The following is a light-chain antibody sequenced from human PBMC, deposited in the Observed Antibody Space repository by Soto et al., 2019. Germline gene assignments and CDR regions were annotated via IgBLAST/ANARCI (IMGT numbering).Light chain of an antibody. Sequence: DIQLTQSPSTLSASVGDRVSIFCRASQTFSNWLAWYQQKAGKAPKLLIYDASTLESGVPSRFSGRGSGTEFTLTISSLQPDDFATYYCQQYKSYPYTFGQGTKLEIK. CDR2: DAS. CDR1: QTFSNW. J-gene: IGKJ2*01. CDR3: QQYKSYPYT. V-gene: IGKV1-5*02.